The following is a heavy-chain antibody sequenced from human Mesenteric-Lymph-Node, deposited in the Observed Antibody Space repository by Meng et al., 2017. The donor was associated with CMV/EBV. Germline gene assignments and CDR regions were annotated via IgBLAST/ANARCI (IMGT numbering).Heavy chain of an antibody. D-gene: IGHD6-6*01. J-gene: IGHJ4*02. Sequence: GGSLRLSCNISGYIFDYYKIAWVRQKPGGGLEWVGVIFPEDSDTRYNPSLQGHVTISVDKSISTAYLQWSSLKASDTAMYYCARHGIPIAARPEGQFDYWGQGTLVTVSS. V-gene: IGHV5-51*01. CDR2: IFPEDSDT. CDR3: ARHGIPIAARPEGQFDY. CDR1: GYIFDYYK.